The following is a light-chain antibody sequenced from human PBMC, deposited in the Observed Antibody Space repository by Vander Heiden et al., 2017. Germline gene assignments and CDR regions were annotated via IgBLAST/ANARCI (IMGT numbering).Light chain of an antibody. CDR3: QTWGTGVV. J-gene: IGLJ2*01. Sequence: QLVLSQSPSASSSLGASVKLTCTLSSGHSSYAIAWHRQQPEKGPRYLMKLNNDGSHSKGDGIPDRFSGSSSGAEHYLTIPRLQSEDEADYYCQTWGTGVVFGGGTKLTVL. CDR2: LNNDGSH. V-gene: IGLV4-69*01. CDR1: SGHSSYA.